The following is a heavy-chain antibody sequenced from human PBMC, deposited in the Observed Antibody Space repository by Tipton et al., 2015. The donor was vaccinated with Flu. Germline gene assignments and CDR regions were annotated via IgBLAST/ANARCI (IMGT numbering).Heavy chain of an antibody. CDR1: GFTFNYYT. D-gene: IGHD3-22*01. J-gene: IGHJ3*02. CDR2: ISSSNTYI. Sequence: SLRLSCAAPGFTFNYYTMNWVRQAPGKGLEWVSSISSSNTYIYYADSVKGRFTISRDNAKDSLYLQMNTLRAEDTAVYYCARELSDYYDSSEGDAFDIWGQGTMVTVSS. V-gene: IGHV3-21*01. CDR3: ARELSDYYDSSEGDAFDI.